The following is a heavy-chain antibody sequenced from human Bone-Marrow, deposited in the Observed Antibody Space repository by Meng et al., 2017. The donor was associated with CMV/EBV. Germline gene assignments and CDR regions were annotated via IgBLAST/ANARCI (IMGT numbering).Heavy chain of an antibody. V-gene: IGHV4-39*07. J-gene: IGHJ4*02. CDR3: ARKVGGAVASLDY. D-gene: IGHD6-19*01. Sequence: ESLKISCTVSGGSFSSSSYYWGGLRQPPGKGLEWSGSIYYSGSTYYNPSLKSRVTISVDTSKNQFSLKLSSVTAADTPVYYCARKVGGAVASLDYWGPGTLVTVSS. CDR2: IYYSGST. CDR1: GGSFSSSSYY.